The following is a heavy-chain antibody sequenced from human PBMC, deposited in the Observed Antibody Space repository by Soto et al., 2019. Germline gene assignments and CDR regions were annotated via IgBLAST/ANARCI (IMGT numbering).Heavy chain of an antibody. D-gene: IGHD6-13*01. CDR1: GGAFSSYA. J-gene: IGHJ5*02. CDR2: IIPIFGTA. CDR3: ARVSVLSIAAAGHRLGLELDP. V-gene: IGHV1-69*13. Sequence: GASVKVSCKASGGAFSSYAISWVRQAPGQGLEWMGGIIPIFGTANYAQKFQGRVTITADESTSTAYMELSSLRSEDTAVYYCARVSVLSIAAAGHRLGLELDPWGQGTLVTV.